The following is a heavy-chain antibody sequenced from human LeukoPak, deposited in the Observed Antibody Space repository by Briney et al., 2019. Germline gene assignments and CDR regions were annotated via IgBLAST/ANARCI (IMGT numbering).Heavy chain of an antibody. CDR1: GYTFTSYA. D-gene: IGHD5-24*01. J-gene: IGHJ6*02. V-gene: IGHV7-4-1*02. Sequence: ASVKVSCKASGYTFTSYAMNWVRQAPGQGLEWMEWINTNTGNPTYAQGFTGRFVFSLDTSVSTAYLQISSLKAEDTAVYYCARMVEMATRLGPYYYGMDVWGQGTTVTVSS. CDR2: INTNTGNP. CDR3: ARMVEMATRLGPYYYGMDV.